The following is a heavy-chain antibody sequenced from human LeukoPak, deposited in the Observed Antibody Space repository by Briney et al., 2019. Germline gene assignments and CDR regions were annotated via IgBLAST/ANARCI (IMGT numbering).Heavy chain of an antibody. Sequence: GGSLRLSCAASGFTFNTYTMNWVRQAPGKGLEWVSSISSSSNSIYYADSVKGRFTISRDNAKNSLYLQMNSLRAEDTAVYYCAGMPRGYYYHFDLWGRGTLVTVSS. V-gene: IGHV3-21*01. CDR3: AGMPRGYYYHFDL. CDR1: GFTFNTYT. J-gene: IGHJ2*01. D-gene: IGHD3-22*01. CDR2: ISSSSNSI.